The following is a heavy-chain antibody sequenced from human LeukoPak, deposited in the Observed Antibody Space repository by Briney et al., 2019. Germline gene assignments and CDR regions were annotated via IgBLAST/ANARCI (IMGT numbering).Heavy chain of an antibody. CDR2: IYTSGST. CDR1: GGSISSGSYY. J-gene: IGHJ4*02. Sequence: SQTLSLTCTVSGGSISSGSYYWSWIRQPAGKGLEWIGRIYTSGSTNYNPSLKSRVTISVDTSKNQFSLKLSSVTAADTAVYYCARQNVGATWDYWGQGTLVTVSS. D-gene: IGHD1-26*01. V-gene: IGHV4-61*02. CDR3: ARQNVGATWDY.